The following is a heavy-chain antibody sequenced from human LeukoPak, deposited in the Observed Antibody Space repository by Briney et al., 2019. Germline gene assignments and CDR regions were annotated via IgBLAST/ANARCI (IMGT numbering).Heavy chain of an antibody. J-gene: IGHJ4*02. CDR3: ARASSSNDY. CDR2: ISSSSSHI. CDR1: GLTFSRYR. Sequence: PGGSLRLACAASGLTFSRYRMNWVRQAPGKGLEWVSSISSSSSHIYYADSVKGRFTISRDNAKNSLYLQMNSQRAEDTAVYYCARASSSNDYWGQGTLVTVSS. V-gene: IGHV3-21*01. D-gene: IGHD6-13*01.